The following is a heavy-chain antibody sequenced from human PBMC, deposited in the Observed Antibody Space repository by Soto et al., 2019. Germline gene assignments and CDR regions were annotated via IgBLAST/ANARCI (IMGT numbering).Heavy chain of an antibody. CDR1: GFTFSGSP. Sequence: EVQLVESGGGLVQPGGSLKLCCAASGFTFSGSPMHWVRQASGKGLEWVGRIRSKADSYATAYAASVKGRFSISRDDSRNTAYLQMNSLKTEDTAVYYCTRLLEWERNDDSSGQGTLVTVSS. J-gene: IGHJ5*01. CDR2: IRSKADSYAT. V-gene: IGHV3-73*02. CDR3: TRLLEWERNDDS. D-gene: IGHD3-3*01.